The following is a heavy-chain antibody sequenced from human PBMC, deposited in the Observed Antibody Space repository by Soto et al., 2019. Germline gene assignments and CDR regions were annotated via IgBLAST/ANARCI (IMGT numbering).Heavy chain of an antibody. CDR3: AKDQTTVTTGYYYYGMDV. J-gene: IGHJ6*02. CDR1: GFTFSDYY. Sequence: QVQLVESGGGLVKPGGSLRLSCAASGFTFSDYYMSWIRQAPGKGLEWVAVISYDGSNKYYADSVKGRFTISRDNSKNTLYLQMNSLRAEDTAVYYCAKDQTTVTTGYYYYGMDVWGQGTTVTVSS. CDR2: ISYDGSNK. D-gene: IGHD4-17*01. V-gene: IGHV3-30*18.